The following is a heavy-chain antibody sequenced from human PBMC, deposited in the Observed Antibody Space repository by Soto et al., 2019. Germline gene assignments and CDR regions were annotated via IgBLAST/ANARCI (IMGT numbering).Heavy chain of an antibody. CDR3: ARSGSDYFDY. D-gene: IGHD3-3*01. J-gene: IGHJ4*02. Sequence: EVQLVESGGGLVKPGGSLRLSCAASGFTFSDYYMDWVRQAPGKGLEWVGRSRNKGSGYSTEYAVSVKGRFTISRDDSKNSLFLQMNGLKTEDTAVYYCARSGSDYFDYWGQGTLVTVSS. CDR2: SRNKGSGYST. CDR1: GFTFSDYY. V-gene: IGHV3-72*01.